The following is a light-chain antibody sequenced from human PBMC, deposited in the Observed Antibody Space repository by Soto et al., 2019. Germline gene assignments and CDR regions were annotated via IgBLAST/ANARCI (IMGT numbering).Light chain of an antibody. Sequence: EVVLTQSPGTLSLSPGERATLSCRASQSVTSNYLAWYQQKPGQAPRLIIYGASSRATGIPDRFSGSGSGTDFTLTISRLGPEDFAVYCCQQYGVSPVFGPGTKVDIK. CDR3: QQYGVSPV. CDR2: GAS. V-gene: IGKV3-20*01. CDR1: QSVTSNY. J-gene: IGKJ3*01.